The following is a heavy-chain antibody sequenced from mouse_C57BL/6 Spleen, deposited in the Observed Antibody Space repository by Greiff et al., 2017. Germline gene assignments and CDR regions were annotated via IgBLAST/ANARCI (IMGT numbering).Heavy chain of an antibody. CDR2: IYPGDGDT. J-gene: IGHJ2*01. Sequence: VQLQQSGPELVKPGASVKISCKASGYAFSSSWMNWVKQRPGKGLEWIGRIYPGDGDTNYDGKFKGKATLTADKSSSTAYMQLSSLTSEDSAVYCCARSDYEGDYWGQGTTLTVSS. V-gene: IGHV1-82*01. D-gene: IGHD2-4*01. CDR1: GYAFSSSW. CDR3: ARSDYEGDY.